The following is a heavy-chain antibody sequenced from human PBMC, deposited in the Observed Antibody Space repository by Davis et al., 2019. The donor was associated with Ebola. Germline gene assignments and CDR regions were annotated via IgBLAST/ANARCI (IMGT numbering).Heavy chain of an antibody. CDR3: ARGLYCSGGSYYSVDY. J-gene: IGHJ4*02. V-gene: IGHV5-51*01. CDR2: IYPGDSDT. Sequence: GESLKISCKGSGYSFTSYWIGWVRQLPGKGLEWMGIIYPGDSDTRYSPSFQGQVTISADKSISTAYLQWSSLKASDTAMYYCARGLYCSGGSYYSVDYWGQGTLVTVSS. D-gene: IGHD2-15*01. CDR1: GYSFTSYW.